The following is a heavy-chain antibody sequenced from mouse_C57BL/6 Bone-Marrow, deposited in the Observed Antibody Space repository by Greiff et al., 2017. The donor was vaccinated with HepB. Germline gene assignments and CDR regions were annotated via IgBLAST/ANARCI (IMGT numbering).Heavy chain of an antibody. Sequence: EVQLVESGGDLVKPGGSLKLSCAASGFTFSSYGMSWVRQTPDKRLEWVAIISSGGSYTYYPDIVKGRFTISRDNAKNTLYLQMSSLKSEDTAMYYCARRGSAWLASWGQGTLVTVSA. CDR1: GFTFSSYG. CDR3: ARRGSAWLAS. V-gene: IGHV5-6*01. J-gene: IGHJ3*01. CDR2: ISSGGSYT.